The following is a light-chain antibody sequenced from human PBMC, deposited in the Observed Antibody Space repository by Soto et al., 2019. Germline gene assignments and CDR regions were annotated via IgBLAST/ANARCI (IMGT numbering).Light chain of an antibody. Sequence: DLHITQHPSSLTSSVGIKVNITCQASQDISNYIKWYQQNPGRAPKLLIYDASNLEAGVPSRFRGSGSGTDFNFTISRLQPEDIATYYCQQYENLPTFGQGTRLEIK. CDR3: QQYENLPT. CDR2: DAS. J-gene: IGKJ5*01. V-gene: IGKV1-33*01. CDR1: QDISNY.